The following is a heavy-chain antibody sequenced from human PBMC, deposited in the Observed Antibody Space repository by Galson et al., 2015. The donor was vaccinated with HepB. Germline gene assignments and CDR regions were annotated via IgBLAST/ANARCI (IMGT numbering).Heavy chain of an antibody. Sequence: TLSLTCTVSGGSISSGGYYWSWIRQHPGKGLEWIGYIYYSGSTYYNPSLKSRVTISVDTSKNQFSLKLSSVTAADTAVYYCARVPPFATGAFDIWGQGTMVTVSS. CDR1: GGSISSGGYY. CDR3: ARVPPFATGAFDI. V-gene: IGHV4-31*03. D-gene: IGHD4-17*01. CDR2: IYYSGST. J-gene: IGHJ3*02.